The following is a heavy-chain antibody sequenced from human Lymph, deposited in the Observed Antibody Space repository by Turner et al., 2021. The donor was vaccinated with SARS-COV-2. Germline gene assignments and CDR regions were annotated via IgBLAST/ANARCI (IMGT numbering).Heavy chain of an antibody. D-gene: IGHD2-15*01. CDR2: ISGDGGGT. CDR3: AKDPGYCSGGSCYSRTYFDF. J-gene: IGHJ4*02. CDR1: GFTFDDYA. Sequence: GESGGGVVQPGGPLRLSCAASGFTFDDYAMHWVRQAPGKGLEWVSLISGDGGGTYYADSVKGRFTISRDNSKNSLSLQMNSLRAEDTALYYCAKDPGYCSGGSCYSRTYFDFWGQGTLVTVSA. V-gene: IGHV3-43*02.